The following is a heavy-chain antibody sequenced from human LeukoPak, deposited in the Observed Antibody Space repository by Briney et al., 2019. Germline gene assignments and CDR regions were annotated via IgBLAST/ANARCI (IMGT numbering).Heavy chain of an antibody. D-gene: IGHD3-22*01. J-gene: IGHJ1*01. CDR2: VYTNGST. CDR3: ASTFYYYDVSGYYYEYFQY. CDR1: GGSISSDNHY. V-gene: IGHV4-61*02. Sequence: PSETLSLTCTASGGSISSDNHYWSWIRQPAGKGLEWIGRVYTNGSTNYTPSLKSRVSISVDTSKNQFSLKLSSVTAADTAVYYCASTFYYYDVSGYYYEYFQYWGQGTQVTVSS.